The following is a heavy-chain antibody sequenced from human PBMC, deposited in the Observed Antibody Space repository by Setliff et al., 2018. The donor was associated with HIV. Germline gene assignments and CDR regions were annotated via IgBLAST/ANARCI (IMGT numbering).Heavy chain of an antibody. Sequence: LRLSCATSGFTFRSFGMHWVRQAPGKGLEWVANIWYGGTNENYVDSVKGRFTISRDNSNNILFLQMNSLLAEDTAVYYCAKGVKFLDPWGQGTLVTVSS. CDR2: IWYGGTNE. CDR1: GFTFRSFG. CDR3: AKGVKFLDP. J-gene: IGHJ5*02. V-gene: IGHV3-33*06. D-gene: IGHD3-16*01.